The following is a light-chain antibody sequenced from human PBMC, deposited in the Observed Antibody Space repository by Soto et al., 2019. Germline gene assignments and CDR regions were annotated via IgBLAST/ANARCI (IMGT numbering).Light chain of an antibody. Sequence: DIPMTQSPSSLSASVGDRVTITCRASQGISNYLAWYQQIPGKVPKLLISAASTLQSGVPSRFSGSGSGTDFTLTISSLQPEDVATYYCQKYTNVPAFGGGTKVEIQ. CDR2: AAS. CDR3: QKYTNVPA. V-gene: IGKV1-27*01. J-gene: IGKJ4*01. CDR1: QGISNY.